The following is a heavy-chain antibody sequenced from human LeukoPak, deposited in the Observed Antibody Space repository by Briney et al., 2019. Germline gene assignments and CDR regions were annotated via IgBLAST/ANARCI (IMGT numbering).Heavy chain of an antibody. CDR1: GYTFTDSY. V-gene: IGHV1-2*02. J-gene: IGHJ4*02. CDR3: VRSPIGASAY. D-gene: IGHD3-10*01. CDR2: ISPNNGDT. Sequence: GASVKVSCKPSGYTFTDSYIHWVRPSPGVGLKWMGWISPNNGDTKYAEDFQDRVTMTRDTSINTAYMELTGLTPDDTAVYYCVRSPIGASAYWGRGTLVTVSS.